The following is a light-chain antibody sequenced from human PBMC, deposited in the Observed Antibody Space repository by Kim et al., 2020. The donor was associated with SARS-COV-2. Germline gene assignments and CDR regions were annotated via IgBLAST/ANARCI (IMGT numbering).Light chain of an antibody. V-gene: IGLV3-1*01. CDR1: TLGKKY. CDR3: QASDSSNGVV. Sequence: SYELTQPPSVSVTPGQTARITCSGDTLGKKYGYWYQQKPGQSPVLVIYQDSKRPSGIPERFSGSNSGNTATLTISGTQAMDEADYYCQASDSSNGVVFGGGTQLTVL. CDR2: QDS. J-gene: IGLJ2*01.